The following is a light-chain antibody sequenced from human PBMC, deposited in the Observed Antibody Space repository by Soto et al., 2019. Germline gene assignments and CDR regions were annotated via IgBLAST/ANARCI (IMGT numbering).Light chain of an antibody. Sequence: EIVLTQSPATLSLSPGERATLSCRASQSVSSYLAWYQHKPGQAPRLLIYDASNRATGIPARFSGSGSGTDFTLTNSSLEPEDFAVYYCQQRSNWPPMYTFGQGTKLEIK. CDR1: QSVSSY. CDR2: DAS. CDR3: QQRSNWPPMYT. V-gene: IGKV3-11*01. J-gene: IGKJ2*01.